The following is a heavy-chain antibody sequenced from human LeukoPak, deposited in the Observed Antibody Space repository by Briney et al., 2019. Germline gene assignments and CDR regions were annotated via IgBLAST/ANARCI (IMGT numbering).Heavy chain of an antibody. V-gene: IGHV3-48*01. CDR1: GFTFTAYN. D-gene: IGHD3-10*01. CDR3: ARDYILSYDY. CDR2: ISSSGSTI. Sequence: GGSLRLSCAASGFTFTAYNMNWVRQAPGKGLEWVSYISSSGSTIYYADSVKGRFTISRDNSKNTLYLQMNSLRVEDTAVYYCARDYILSYDYWGQGTLVTVSS. J-gene: IGHJ4*02.